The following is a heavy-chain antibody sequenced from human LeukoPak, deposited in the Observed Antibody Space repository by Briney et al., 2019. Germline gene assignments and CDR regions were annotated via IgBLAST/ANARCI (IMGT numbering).Heavy chain of an antibody. CDR1: GYTFTSYD. D-gene: IGHD3-10*01. J-gene: IGHJ4*02. Sequence: ASVKVSCKASGYTFTSYDINWVRQATGQGLEWMGWMNPTSGHTGYAQNFQGRVTMTRDASISTAYMELNSLTSEDTAVYYCARSPVGVRKKHDFWGQGTLVIVSS. CDR3: ARSPVGVRKKHDF. V-gene: IGHV1-8*01. CDR2: MNPTSGHT.